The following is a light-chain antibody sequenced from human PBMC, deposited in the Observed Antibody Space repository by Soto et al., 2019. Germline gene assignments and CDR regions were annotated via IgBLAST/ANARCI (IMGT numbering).Light chain of an antibody. CDR2: DDS. Sequence: SYELTQPPSVSVAPGQTARITCGGNNIGNKSVHWYQQKPGQAPVLVVYDDSERPSGIPARLSGSNSGNTATLTITRVEAGDEADYYCQVWDSSSDHTVFGTGTKVTVL. CDR3: QVWDSSSDHTV. J-gene: IGLJ1*01. V-gene: IGLV3-21*02. CDR1: NIGNKS.